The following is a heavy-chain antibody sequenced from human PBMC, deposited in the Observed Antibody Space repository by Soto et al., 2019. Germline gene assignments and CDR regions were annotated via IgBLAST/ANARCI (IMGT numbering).Heavy chain of an antibody. V-gene: IGHV3-33*08. CDR1: GFTFRNYD. J-gene: IGHJ1*01. Sequence: QVQLVESGGGVVQPGRSLRLSCEASGFTFRNYDMHWVRQRPGKGLEWVAVIWADGSKKYYLDSVKGRFTISRDNSKNTVYLQRNGLRAYDSDVYYCEKGHTQAEIAMPRTFHNWGHGTLVTVAS. D-gene: IGHD2-2*01. CDR2: IWADGSKK. CDR3: EKGHTQAEIAMPRTFHN.